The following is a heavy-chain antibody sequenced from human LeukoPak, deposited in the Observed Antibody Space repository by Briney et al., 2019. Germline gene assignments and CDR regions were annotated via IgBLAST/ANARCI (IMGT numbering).Heavy chain of an antibody. CDR2: ISFDGSNK. D-gene: IGHD2-2*01. J-gene: IGHJ4*02. Sequence: GGSLRLSCAASGLTFSSFAMYWVRQAPGKGLEWVAVISFDGSNKNYADSVKGRFIISRDNSKNTLYLQMNSLRAEDTAVYYCALAGGDIVVIPAAVPDYWGQGTLVTVSS. V-gene: IGHV3-30-3*01. CDR3: ALAGGDIVVIPAAVPDY. CDR1: GLTFSSFA.